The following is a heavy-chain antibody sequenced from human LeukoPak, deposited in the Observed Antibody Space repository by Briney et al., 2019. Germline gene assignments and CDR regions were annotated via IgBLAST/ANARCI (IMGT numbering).Heavy chain of an antibody. CDR3: ARRYGEQQLVHPADY. CDR1: GGTFSSYA. Sequence: SVKVSCKASGGTFSSYAISWVRQAPGQGLEWMGRIIPILGIANYAQKFQGRVTITADKSTSTAYMELSSLRSEDTAVYYCARRYGEQQLVHPADYWGQGTLVTVSS. CDR2: IIPILGIA. J-gene: IGHJ4*02. D-gene: IGHD6-13*01. V-gene: IGHV1-69*04.